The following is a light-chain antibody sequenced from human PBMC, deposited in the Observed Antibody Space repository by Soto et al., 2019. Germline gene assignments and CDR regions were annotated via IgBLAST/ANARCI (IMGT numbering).Light chain of an antibody. J-gene: IGKJ1*01. CDR3: QHYGDSSWT. V-gene: IGKV3-20*01. Sequence: EIVLTQSAGTLSLSPGDRATLSCRASQRVSTNYLAWYQQQKPGQTPRLLIYDSSHSATGVPASFSGSGPGTKFTLAITVLAPEDFAVNCCQHYGDSSWTFRQWNKGEI. CDR1: QRVSTNY. CDR2: DSS.